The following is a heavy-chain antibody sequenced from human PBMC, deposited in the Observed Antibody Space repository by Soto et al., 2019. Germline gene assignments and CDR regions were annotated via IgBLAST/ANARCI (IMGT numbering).Heavy chain of an antibody. CDR1: GYTFTSYG. D-gene: IGHD3-22*01. V-gene: IGHV1-18*01. Sequence: ASVKVSCKASGYTFTSYGISWVRQAPGQGLEWMGWISAYNGNTNYAQKLQGRVTMTTDTSTSTAYMELRSLRSEDTAVYYCAAVLPYPQNHDRSGYPTFDPWGQGTLVTVSS. CDR3: AAVLPYPQNHDRSGYPTFDP. J-gene: IGHJ5*02. CDR2: ISAYNGNT.